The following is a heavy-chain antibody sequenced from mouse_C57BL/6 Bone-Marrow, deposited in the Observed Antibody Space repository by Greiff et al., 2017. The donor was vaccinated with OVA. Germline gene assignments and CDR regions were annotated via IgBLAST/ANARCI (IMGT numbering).Heavy chain of an antibody. CDR2: IRSKSNNYAT. Sequence: DVKLVESGGGLVQPKGSLKLSCAASGFSFNTYAMNWVRQAPGKGLEWVARIRSKSNNYATYYADSVKDRFTISRDDSESMLYLQMNNLKTEDTAIYYCVRQGKGFAYWGQGTLVTVSA. CDR1: GFSFNTYA. D-gene: IGHD1-3*01. J-gene: IGHJ3*01. V-gene: IGHV10-1*01. CDR3: VRQGKGFAY.